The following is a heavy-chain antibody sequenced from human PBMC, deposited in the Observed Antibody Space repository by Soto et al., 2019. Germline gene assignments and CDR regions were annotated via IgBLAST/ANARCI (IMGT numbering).Heavy chain of an antibody. V-gene: IGHV3-7*01. CDR2: IKQDGNEK. Sequence: EVQLVDSGGALVQPGESLRLSCAASGFTFSDYLMTWVRQAPGKGLEWVATIKQDGNEKYYVDSVKGRFTISRDNAKNSLYLPLNARRAEDTAVYYCAIGHWLGKWGQGTLVTVSA. CDR1: GFTFSDYL. J-gene: IGHJ4*02. D-gene: IGHD6-19*01. CDR3: AIGHWLGK.